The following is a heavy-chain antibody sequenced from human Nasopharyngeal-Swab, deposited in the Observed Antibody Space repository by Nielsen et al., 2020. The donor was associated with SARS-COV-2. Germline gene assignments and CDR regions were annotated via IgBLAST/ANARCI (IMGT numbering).Heavy chain of an antibody. CDR1: GFTFSTYG. Sequence: GESLKISCTASGFTFSTYGMTWVRQASGKGPEWVSGIRGSVHSTYYADSVRGRFTISRDNSKNTLYLQMNSLRVEDTALYYCGEGYDYNDLGAVDVWGQGTTVTV. V-gene: IGHV3-23*01. CDR2: IRGSVHST. CDR3: GEGYDYNDLGAVDV. J-gene: IGHJ6*02. D-gene: IGHD4-11*01.